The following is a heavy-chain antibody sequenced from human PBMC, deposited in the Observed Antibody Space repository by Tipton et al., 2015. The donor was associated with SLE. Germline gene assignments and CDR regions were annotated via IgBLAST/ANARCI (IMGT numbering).Heavy chain of an antibody. D-gene: IGHD6-13*01. CDR1: GASINSSNYF. J-gene: IGHJ4*02. Sequence: TLSLTCTISGASINSSNYFLGWIRQPPGKGLEWIGNVYHSGNTYYNPSLESRVTISVDTSKNQFSLKLTSVTAADTAVHYCARLTTGSTWAFDYWGQGALVTVSS. V-gene: IGHV4-39*07. CDR2: VYHSGNT. CDR3: ARLTTGSTWAFDY.